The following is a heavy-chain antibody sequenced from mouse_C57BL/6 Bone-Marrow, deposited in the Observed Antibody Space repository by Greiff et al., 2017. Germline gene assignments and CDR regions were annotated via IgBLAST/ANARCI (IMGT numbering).Heavy chain of an antibody. V-gene: IGHV1-62-2*01. D-gene: IGHD2-5*01. CDR2: FYPGSGSI. J-gene: IGHJ2*01. CDR1: GYTFTEYT. CDR3: ARHEDYSNYFDE. Sequence: VQLQQSGAELVKPGASVKLSCKASGYTFTEYTIHWVKQRSGQGLEWIGWFYPGSGSIKYNEKFKDKATLTADKSSSTVYMELSRLTSEDSAVXCDARHEDYSNYFDEWGQGTTLTVSS.